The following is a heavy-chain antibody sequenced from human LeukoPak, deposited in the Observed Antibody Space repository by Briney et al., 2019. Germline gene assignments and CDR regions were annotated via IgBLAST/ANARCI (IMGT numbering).Heavy chain of an antibody. CDR1: GFTFSIYG. J-gene: IGHJ4*02. V-gene: IGHV3-33*01. CDR2: ICFDGTKK. CDR3: AREEATTVRGVSDY. D-gene: IGHD3-10*01. Sequence: GGSLRLSCAASGFTFSIYGMHWVRQAPGKGLEWVALICFDGTKKYYADSVKGRFTISRDNFKNTLYLQMNSLRAEDTAVYYCAREEATTVRGVSDYWGQGTLVTVSS.